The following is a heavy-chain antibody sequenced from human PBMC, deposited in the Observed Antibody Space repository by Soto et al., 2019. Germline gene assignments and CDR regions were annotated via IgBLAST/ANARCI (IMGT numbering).Heavy chain of an antibody. V-gene: IGHV1-46*01. CDR2: INPSGGST. CDR1: GYTFTSYY. D-gene: IGHD5-18*01. CDR3: ARQTQTKIQLWLIALDY. J-gene: IGHJ4*02. Sequence: ASVKVSCKXSGYTFTSYYMHWVRQAPGQGLEWMGIINPSGGSTSYAQKFQGRVTMTRDTSTSTVYMELSSLRSEDTAVYYCARQTQTKIQLWLIALDYWGQGTLVTVSS.